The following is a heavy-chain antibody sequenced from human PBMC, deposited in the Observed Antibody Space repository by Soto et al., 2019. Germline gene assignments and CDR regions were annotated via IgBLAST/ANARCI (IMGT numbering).Heavy chain of an antibody. CDR2: IYYSGST. V-gene: IGHV4-31*03. Sequence: TSETLSLTCTVSGGSISSGGYYWSWIRQHPGKGLEWIGYIYYSGSTYYNPSLKSRVTISVDTSKNQFSLKLSSVAAADTAVYYCARGREAAAGMVYWGQGTLVTVSS. CDR1: GGSISSGGYY. J-gene: IGHJ4*02. CDR3: ARGREAAAGMVY. D-gene: IGHD6-13*01.